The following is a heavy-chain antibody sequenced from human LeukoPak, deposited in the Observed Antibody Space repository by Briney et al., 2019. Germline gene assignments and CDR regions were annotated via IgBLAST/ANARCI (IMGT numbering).Heavy chain of an antibody. D-gene: IGHD3-22*01. CDR2: ISSSSSYI. Sequence: GGSLRLSCAASGFTFSNYAMSWVRQAPGKGLEWVSSISSSSSYIYYADSVKGRFTISRDNAKNSLYLQMNSLRAEDTAVYYCARDGEGGVGHYYDSSGYVYFQHWGQGTLVTVSS. CDR3: ARDGEGGVGHYYDSSGYVYFQH. V-gene: IGHV3-21*01. CDR1: GFTFSNYA. J-gene: IGHJ1*01.